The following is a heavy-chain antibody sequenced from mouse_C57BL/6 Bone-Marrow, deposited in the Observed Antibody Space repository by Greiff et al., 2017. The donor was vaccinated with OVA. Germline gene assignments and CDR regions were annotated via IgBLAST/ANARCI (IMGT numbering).Heavy chain of an antibody. V-gene: IGHV1-61*01. D-gene: IGHD2-4*01. CDR1: GYTFTSYW. CDR3: ARYGRLRYYFDY. Sequence: QVQLQQPGAELVRPGSSVKLSCKASGYTFTSYWMDWVKQRPGQGLEWIGNIYPSDSETHYNQKFKDKATLTVDKSSSTAYMQLSSLTSEDSAVYDCARYGRLRYYFDYWGQGTTLTVSS. CDR2: IYPSDSET. J-gene: IGHJ2*01.